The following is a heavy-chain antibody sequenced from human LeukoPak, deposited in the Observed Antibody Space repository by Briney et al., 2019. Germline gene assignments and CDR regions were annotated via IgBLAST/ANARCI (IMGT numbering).Heavy chain of an antibody. V-gene: IGHV3-21*01. D-gene: IGHD2-21*02. Sequence: GGSLRLSCAASGFTFSSYSMNWVRQAPGKGLEWVSSISSSSSSYIYYADSVKGRFTISRDNAKNSLYLQMNSLRAEDTAVYYCARDCPPPETDYMDVWGKGTTVTVSS. CDR3: ARDCPPPETDYMDV. CDR1: GFTFSSYS. CDR2: ISSSSSSYI. J-gene: IGHJ6*03.